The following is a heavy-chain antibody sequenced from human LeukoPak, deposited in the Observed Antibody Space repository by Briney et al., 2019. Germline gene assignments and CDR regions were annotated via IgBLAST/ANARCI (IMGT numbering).Heavy chain of an antibody. CDR2: ISSSSSTI. J-gene: IGHJ5*02. D-gene: IGHD2-21*02. Sequence: GGSLRLSCAASGFTFSSYSMNWVRQAPGKGLEWVSYISSSSSTIYYADSVKGRFTISRDNAKNSLYLQMNSLRAEDTAVYYCASRCGGDCYPGFDPWGQGTLVTVSS. CDR1: GFTFSSYS. CDR3: ASRCGGDCYPGFDP. V-gene: IGHV3-48*04.